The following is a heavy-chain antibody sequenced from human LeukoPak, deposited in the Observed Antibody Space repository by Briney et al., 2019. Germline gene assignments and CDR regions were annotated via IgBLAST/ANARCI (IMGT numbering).Heavy chain of an antibody. J-gene: IGHJ4*02. CDR1: GFTFKSSW. V-gene: IGHV3-74*01. CDR2: ISSDGANT. Sequence: GGSLRLSCAASGFTFKSSWMHWVRQPPGRGPVWVSRISSDGANTRYGDSVRGRFTVSRDNAKNTLYLQMNSLRVEDSAVYYCGRDWGGSGPTSHDYWGQGTLVTVSS. D-gene: IGHD3-16*01. CDR3: GRDWGGSGPTSHDY.